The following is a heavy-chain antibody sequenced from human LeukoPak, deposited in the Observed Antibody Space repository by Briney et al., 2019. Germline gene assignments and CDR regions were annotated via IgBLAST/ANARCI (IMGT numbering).Heavy chain of an antibody. D-gene: IGHD5-24*01. Sequence: ASVKVSCKASGYTFTSYYMHWVRQAPGQRLEWMGLINPGGDNTDYAQKFQGRVTMTSDTSARTVYMELSSLRSEDTAIYYCARIRDSYNDAYDIWGQGTVVTVPS. CDR3: ARIRDSYNDAYDI. V-gene: IGHV1-46*01. CDR2: INPGGDNT. CDR1: GYTFTSYY. J-gene: IGHJ3*02.